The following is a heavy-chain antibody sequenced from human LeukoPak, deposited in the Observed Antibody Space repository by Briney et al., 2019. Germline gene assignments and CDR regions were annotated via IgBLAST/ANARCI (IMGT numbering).Heavy chain of an antibody. CDR2: IYHSGST. D-gene: IGHD6-13*01. CDR1: GYSISSGYY. CDR3: AREASGSRPRRIWFDP. J-gene: IGHJ5*02. Sequence: SETLSLTCTVPGYSISSGYYWGWIRQPPGKGLEWIGSIYHSGSTYYNPSLKSRVTISVDKSKNQFSLKLSSVTAADTAVYYCAREASGSRPRRIWFDPWGQGTLVTVSS. V-gene: IGHV4-38-2*02.